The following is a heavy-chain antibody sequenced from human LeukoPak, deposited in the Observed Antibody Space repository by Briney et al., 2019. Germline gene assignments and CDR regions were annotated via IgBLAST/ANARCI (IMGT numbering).Heavy chain of an antibody. D-gene: IGHD3-10*01. J-gene: IGHJ4*02. CDR1: GGSISSGGYY. V-gene: IGHV4-31*03. Sequence: SQTLSLTYTVSGGSISSGGYYWSWIRQNPGKGLEWIGYVYYSGSSYYNPSLKSRVTISLDTSKNQFSLKLTSVTAADTAAYFCARDQYGSGTNLYWGQGTLVTVSS. CDR2: VYYSGSS. CDR3: ARDQYGSGTNLY.